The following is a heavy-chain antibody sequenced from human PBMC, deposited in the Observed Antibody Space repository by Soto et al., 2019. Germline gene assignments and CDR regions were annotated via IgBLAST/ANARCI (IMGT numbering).Heavy chain of an antibody. Sequence: QLQLQESGPGLVKPSETLSLTCTVSGGSISSSSYYWGWIRQPPGKGLEWIGSIYYSGSTYYNPSRKSRVPISVATSKNQSSLKLSSVTAADTAVYYCARHTPAISISDHWGQGTLVTVSS. CDR2: IYYSGST. V-gene: IGHV4-39*01. J-gene: IGHJ4*02. D-gene: IGHD2-15*01. CDR1: GGSISSSSYY. CDR3: ARHTPAISISDH.